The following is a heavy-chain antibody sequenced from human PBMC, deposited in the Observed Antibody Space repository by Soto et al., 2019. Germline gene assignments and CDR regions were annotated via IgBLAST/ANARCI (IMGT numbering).Heavy chain of an antibody. CDR1: VGTFCNSA. J-gene: IGHJ6*02. CDR3: ERDKDRQQLGGTYYYCIDV. Sequence: QVQLVQSGAEVKKPGSSVTVSCTASVGTFCNSAISWVRQAPGQGLEWMGGIIPIFPTPYYAQKFQGRVTITADESTTTASMEWPSLTPEDTAVYYCERDKDRQQLGGTYYYCIDVWGQRTTV. CDR2: IIPIFPTP. V-gene: IGHV1-69*12. D-gene: IGHD1-1*01.